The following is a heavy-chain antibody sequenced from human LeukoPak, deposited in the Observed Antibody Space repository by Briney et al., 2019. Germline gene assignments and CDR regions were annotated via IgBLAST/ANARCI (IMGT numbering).Heavy chain of an antibody. CDR1: GYTFTGYY. D-gene: IGHD1-26*01. Sequence: GASVKVSCKASGYTFTGYYMHWVRLAPGQGLEWMGRINPNSGGTNYAQKFQGRVTMTRDTSISTAYMELSRLRSDDTAVYYCAREAYSGSYYEGDWGQGTLVTVSS. CDR3: AREAYSGSYYEGD. CDR2: INPNSGGT. J-gene: IGHJ4*02. V-gene: IGHV1-2*06.